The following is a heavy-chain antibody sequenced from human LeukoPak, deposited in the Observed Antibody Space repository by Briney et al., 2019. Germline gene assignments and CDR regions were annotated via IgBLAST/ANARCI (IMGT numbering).Heavy chain of an antibody. Sequence: SETLSLTCTVSGGSISSYYWSWIRQPPGKGLEWIGYIYYSGTINYNASLKSRVTISVDTSKNQFSLKLSSVTAADTAVYYCARSRYSGYIYYYGMDVWGQGTTVTVSS. J-gene: IGHJ6*02. D-gene: IGHD5-12*01. CDR1: GGSISSYY. V-gene: IGHV4-59*01. CDR2: IYYSGTI. CDR3: ARSRYSGYIYYYGMDV.